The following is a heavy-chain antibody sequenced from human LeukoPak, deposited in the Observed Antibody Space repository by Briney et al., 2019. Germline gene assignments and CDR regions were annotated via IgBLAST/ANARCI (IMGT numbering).Heavy chain of an antibody. D-gene: IGHD2-2*01. Sequence: GGSLRLSCAASGFTFSSYAMSWVRQAPGKGLEWVSAISGSGGSTYYADSVKGRFTISRDNSKNTLYLQMNSLRAEDTAVYYCAKMAIGYCSSTSCPDYWGQGTLVTVSS. CDR1: GFTFSSYA. CDR3: AKMAIGYCSSTSCPDY. CDR2: ISGSGGST. V-gene: IGHV3-23*01. J-gene: IGHJ4*02.